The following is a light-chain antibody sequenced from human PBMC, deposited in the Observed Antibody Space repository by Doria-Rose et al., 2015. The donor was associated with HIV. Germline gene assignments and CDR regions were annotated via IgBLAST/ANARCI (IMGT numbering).Light chain of an antibody. CDR2: DAS. CDR3: QQYGTSRGT. CDR1: QRVKSSY. Sequence: TQSPGTLSLSPGERATLSCRASQRVKSSYLAWYQQKPGQAPRLPIYDASTRATGIPDRLSGSGSGTDFTLTISRLEPEDVAVYYCQQYGTSRGTFGQGTRLEIK. V-gene: IGKV3-20*01. J-gene: IGKJ5*01.